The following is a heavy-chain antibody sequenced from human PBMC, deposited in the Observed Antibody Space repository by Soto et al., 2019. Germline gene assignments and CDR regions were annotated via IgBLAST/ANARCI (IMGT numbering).Heavy chain of an antibody. CDR2: IIPIFGTA. J-gene: IGHJ5*02. CDR1: GVTFSSYA. Sequence: SVKVSCKASGVTFSSYAISWVRQAPGQGLEWMGGIIPIFGTANYAQKFQGRVTITADESTSTAYMELSSLRSEDTAVYYCARDPRHPDCVGDCSFRFDPWGQGTLVTVSS. D-gene: IGHD2-21*02. CDR3: ARDPRHPDCVGDCSFRFDP. V-gene: IGHV1-69*13.